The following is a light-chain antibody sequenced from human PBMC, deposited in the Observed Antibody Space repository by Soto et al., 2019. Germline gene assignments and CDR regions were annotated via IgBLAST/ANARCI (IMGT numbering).Light chain of an antibody. CDR2: AAS. CDR3: QQPISFPIT. Sequence: DIRLTQSPSSVSASVGDRVTITCRASQDLSSWLAWYQQKPGKAPKLLISAASSLQSGVPSRFSGSGSGTDFTLTIRSLQPEDFATYYCQQPISFPITFGQGTKVDIK. J-gene: IGKJ1*01. CDR1: QDLSSW. V-gene: IGKV1D-12*01.